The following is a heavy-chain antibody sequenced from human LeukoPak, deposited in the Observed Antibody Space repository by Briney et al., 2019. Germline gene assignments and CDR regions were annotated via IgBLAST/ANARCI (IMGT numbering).Heavy chain of an antibody. J-gene: IGHJ6*02. V-gene: IGHV4-34*01. CDR3: AREYYYDSSGYFGYYYYYGMDV. D-gene: IGHD3-22*01. Sequence: SETLSLTCAVYGGSFSGYYWSWIRQPPGKGLEWIGEINHSGSTNYNPSLKSRVTISVDTSKNQFSLKLSSVTAADTAVYYCAREYYYDSSGYFGYYYYYGMDVWGQGTTVTVSS. CDR1: GGSFSGYY. CDR2: INHSGST.